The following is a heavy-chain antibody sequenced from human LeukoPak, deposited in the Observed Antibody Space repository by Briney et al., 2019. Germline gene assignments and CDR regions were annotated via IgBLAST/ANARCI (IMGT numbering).Heavy chain of an antibody. V-gene: IGHV3-64*01. D-gene: IGHD6-19*01. J-gene: IGHJ3*02. CDR1: GFTFSNYA. CDR3: ARDAAGVRAFDI. CDR2: IRSDGGST. Sequence: GGSLRLSCAASGFTFSNYAMYWVRQAPGKGLKSISAIRSDGGSTYYANSVKGRFTISRDNSKNTLYLQMGSLRAEDMAVYYCARDAAGVRAFDIWGQGTMVTVSS.